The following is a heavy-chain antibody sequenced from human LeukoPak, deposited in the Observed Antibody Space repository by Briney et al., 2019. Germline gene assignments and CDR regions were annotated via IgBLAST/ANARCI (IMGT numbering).Heavy chain of an antibody. J-gene: IGHJ4*02. CDR2: ISYDGSNK. CDR1: GFTFSSYD. Sequence: PGRSLRLSCAASGFTFSSYDMHWVRQAPGKGLEWVAVISYDGSNKYYADSVKGRFTISRDNSKNTLYLQMNSLRAEDTAVYYCARTLQYCSGGSCPFDYWGQGTLVTVSS. D-gene: IGHD2-15*01. CDR3: ARTLQYCSGGSCPFDY. V-gene: IGHV3-30-3*01.